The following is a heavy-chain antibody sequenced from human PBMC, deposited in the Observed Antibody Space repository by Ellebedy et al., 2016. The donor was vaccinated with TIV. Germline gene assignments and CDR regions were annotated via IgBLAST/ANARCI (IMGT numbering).Heavy chain of an antibody. Sequence: PGGSLRLSCSASGFTFSTYSIHWVRQAPGEGLEYVSTISTNGVTAYYADSVRARFIISRENSRNSVYVQMSSLRAEDTAVYYCVREGVPRGFDIWGQGTMVTVSS. D-gene: IGHD2-2*01. CDR1: GFTFSTYS. CDR2: ISTNGVTA. V-gene: IGHV3-64*05. CDR3: VREGVPRGFDI. J-gene: IGHJ3*02.